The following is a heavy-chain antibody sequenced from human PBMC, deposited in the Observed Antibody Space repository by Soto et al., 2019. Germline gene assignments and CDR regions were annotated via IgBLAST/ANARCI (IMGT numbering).Heavy chain of an antibody. Sequence: QVQLVQSGAEVKKPGSSVKVSCKASGGTFSSYAISWVRQAPGQGLEWMGGIIPIFGTANYAQKFQGRVTITADESTSTAYMELSSLRSEDTAVYYCARGRDIVVVPAAPGYYHYGMDVWGQGTTVTVSS. CDR3: ARGRDIVVVPAAPGYYHYGMDV. D-gene: IGHD2-2*01. CDR1: GGTFSSYA. V-gene: IGHV1-69*01. CDR2: IIPIFGTA. J-gene: IGHJ6*02.